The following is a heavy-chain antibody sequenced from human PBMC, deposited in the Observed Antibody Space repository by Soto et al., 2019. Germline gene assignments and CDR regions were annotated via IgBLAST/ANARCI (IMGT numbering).Heavy chain of an antibody. D-gene: IGHD3-3*01. CDR3: ARTGIFGVVRPSYYYGMDV. CDR1: GGSFSGYY. CDR2: INHSGST. V-gene: IGHV4-34*01. Sequence: QVQLQQWGAGLLKPSETLSLTCAVYGGSFSGYYWSWIRQPPGKGLEWIGEINHSGSTNYNPSLKSRVTISVDTSKNQFSPKLSSVTAADTAVYYCARTGIFGVVRPSYYYGMDVWGQGTTVTVSS. J-gene: IGHJ6*02.